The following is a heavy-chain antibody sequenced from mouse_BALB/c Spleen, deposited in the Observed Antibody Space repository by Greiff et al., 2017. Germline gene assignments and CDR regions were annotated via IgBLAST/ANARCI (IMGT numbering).Heavy chain of an antibody. CDR2: IRNKANGYTT. V-gene: IGHV7-3*02. Sequence: EVNVVESGGGLVQPGGSLRLSCATSGFTFTDYYMSWVRQPPGKALEWLGFIRNKANGYTTEYSASVKGRFTISRDNSQSILYLQMNTLRAEDSATYYCAREGYFDYWGQGTTLTVSS. J-gene: IGHJ2*01. CDR3: AREGYFDY. CDR1: GFTFTDYY.